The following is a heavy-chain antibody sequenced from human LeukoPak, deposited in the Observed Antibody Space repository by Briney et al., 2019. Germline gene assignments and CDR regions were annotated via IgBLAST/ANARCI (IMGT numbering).Heavy chain of an antibody. CDR1: GFTFDDYA. V-gene: IGHV3-43*02. CDR2: ISGDGGST. CDR3: AKGDRGEWLPPDY. Sequence: PGGSLRLSCAASGFTFDDYAMHWVRQAPGKGLEWVSLISGDGGSTYYADSVKGRFTISRDNSKNSLYLQMNSLRTEDMALYYCAKGDRGEWLPPDYWGQGTLVTVSS. D-gene: IGHD5-12*01. J-gene: IGHJ4*02.